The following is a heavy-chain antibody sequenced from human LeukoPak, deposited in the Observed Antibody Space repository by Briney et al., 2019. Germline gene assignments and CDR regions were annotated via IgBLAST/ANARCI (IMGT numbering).Heavy chain of an antibody. V-gene: IGHV4-59*08. CDR3: ARTDSSGYGGYYFDY. D-gene: IGHD3-22*01. CDR1: GFTFDDYA. J-gene: IGHJ4*02. CDR2: IYYSGST. Sequence: GSLRLSCAASGFTFDDYAMHWVRQPPGKGLEWIGYIYYSGSTNYNPSLKSRVTISVDTSKNQFSLNLNSVTAADTALYYCARTDSSGYGGYYFDYWGQGTLVTVSS.